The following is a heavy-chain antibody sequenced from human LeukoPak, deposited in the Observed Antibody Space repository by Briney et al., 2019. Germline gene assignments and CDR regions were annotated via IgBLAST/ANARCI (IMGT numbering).Heavy chain of an antibody. CDR2: ISGSSNTN. D-gene: IGHD2-2*01. Sequence: GASLRLSCAASGFSFSTYAMNWVRQAPGKELESLSYISGSSNTNSYADSVKGRFTVSRDNAKNSLHLQMNSLRTEDTAVYFCASGGPCSSTNYYYYCYMDVWGKGTTVTVSS. CDR1: GFSFSTYA. J-gene: IGHJ6*03. CDR3: ASGGPCSSTNYYYYCYMDV. V-gene: IGHV3-48*04.